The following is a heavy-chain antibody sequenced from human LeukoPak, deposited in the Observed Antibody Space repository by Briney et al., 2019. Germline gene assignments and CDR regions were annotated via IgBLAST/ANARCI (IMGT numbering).Heavy chain of an antibody. D-gene: IGHD1-26*01. CDR2: IYTSGST. J-gene: IGHJ4*02. Sequence: SETLSLTCTVSGGSISSYYWSWIRQPAGKGLEWIGRIYTSGSTNYNPSLKSRVTMSVDTSKNQFSLKLSSVTAADTAVYYCARDLGVGATPASDYYFDNWGQGTLVTVSS. CDR3: ARDLGVGATPASDYYFDN. V-gene: IGHV4-4*07. CDR1: GGSISSYY.